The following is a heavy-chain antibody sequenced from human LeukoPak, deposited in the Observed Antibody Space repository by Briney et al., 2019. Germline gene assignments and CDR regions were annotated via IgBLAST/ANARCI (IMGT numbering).Heavy chain of an antibody. D-gene: IGHD3-16*01. CDR3: ARSKGGRNYFDY. J-gene: IGHJ4*02. CDR1: GYTFTGYY. V-gene: IGHV1-2*02. Sequence: ASVKVSWKASGYTFTGYYMHWVRQAPGQGLEWMGWINPNSGGTNYAQKFQGRVTMTRDTSISTAYMELSRLRSDDTAVYYCARSKGGRNYFDYWGQGTLVTVSS. CDR2: INPNSGGT.